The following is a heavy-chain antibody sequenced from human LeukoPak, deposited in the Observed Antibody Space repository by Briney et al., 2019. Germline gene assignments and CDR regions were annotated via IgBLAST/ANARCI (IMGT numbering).Heavy chain of an antibody. Sequence: GASVKVSCKASGYTFTSYYMHWVRRAPGQGLEWMGIINPSGGSTSYAQKFQGRVTMTRDTSTSTVYMELSSLRSEDTAVYYCARGGCSSTSCYALDYWGQGTLVTVSS. CDR1: GYTFTSYY. D-gene: IGHD2-2*01. V-gene: IGHV1-46*01. CDR3: ARGGCSSTSCYALDY. CDR2: INPSGGST. J-gene: IGHJ4*02.